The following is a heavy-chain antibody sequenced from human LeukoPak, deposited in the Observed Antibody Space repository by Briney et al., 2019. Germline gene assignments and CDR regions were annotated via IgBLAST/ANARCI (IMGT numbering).Heavy chain of an antibody. CDR2: IYYSGST. Sequence: SETLSLTCTVSGGSTSSYYWSWIRQPPGKGLEWIGYIYYSGSTNYNPSLKSRVTMPVDTSKNQFSLKLSSVTAADTAVYYCARDQLNYDFWSGFAFDIWGQGTMVTVSS. D-gene: IGHD3-3*01. CDR3: ARDQLNYDFWSGFAFDI. V-gene: IGHV4-59*12. CDR1: GGSTSSYY. J-gene: IGHJ3*02.